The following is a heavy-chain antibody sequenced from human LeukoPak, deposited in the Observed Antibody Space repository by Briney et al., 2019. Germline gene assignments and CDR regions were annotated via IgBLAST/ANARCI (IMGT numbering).Heavy chain of an antibody. CDR3: ARETRDALDL. CDR1: GFTICGDA. Sequence: RGSLRLSCTASGFTICGDAMQCGRQTPGKGLQWVVHISFAGSYKYYASSVKGRFTISRDNSKNTLYLQMNSLRTDDTALFYCARETRDALDLWGPGTLVTVSS. J-gene: IGHJ3*01. V-gene: IGHV3-30*04. CDR2: ISFAGSYK.